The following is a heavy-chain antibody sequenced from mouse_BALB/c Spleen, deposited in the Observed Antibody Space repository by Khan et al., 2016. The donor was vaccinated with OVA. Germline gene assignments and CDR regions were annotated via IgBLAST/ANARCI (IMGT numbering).Heavy chain of an antibody. CDR3: ARRGAARATWDYFDY. J-gene: IGHJ2*03. CDR1: GYTFTNYW. CDR2: IYPGGGYT. D-gene: IGHD3-1*01. V-gene: IGHV1-63*02. Sequence: VQLKESGAELVRPGTSVKMSCKAAGYTFTNYWIGWVKQRPGHGLEWIGDIYPGGGYTNYNEKFKGKATLTADTSSNTADMPLSSLTSEDAAVYYWARRGAARATWDYFDYWGQGTSFTVSS.